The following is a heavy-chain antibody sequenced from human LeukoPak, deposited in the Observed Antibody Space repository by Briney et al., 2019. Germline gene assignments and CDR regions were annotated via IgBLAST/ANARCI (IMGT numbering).Heavy chain of an antibody. CDR1: GFTFSNYA. Sequence: GRCLRLSCAASGFTFSNYAMHWVRQAPGKGLEWVAVLSYDGSDKYYADSVKGRFTISRDNSKNTLYLQMNSLRAEDTAVYYCARPYYDSSGYRFDYWGQGTLVTVSS. J-gene: IGHJ4*02. D-gene: IGHD3-22*01. CDR2: LSYDGSDK. V-gene: IGHV3-30-3*01. CDR3: ARPYYDSSGYRFDY.